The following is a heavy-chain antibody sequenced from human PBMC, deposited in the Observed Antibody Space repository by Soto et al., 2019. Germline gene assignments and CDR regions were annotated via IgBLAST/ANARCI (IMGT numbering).Heavy chain of an antibody. D-gene: IGHD3-10*01. CDR3: ARWSHYGSGTYP. CDR1: GYTFSDFA. CDR2: INGNGGTT. J-gene: IGHJ3*01. V-gene: IGHV3-64*07. Sequence: EVQLVESGGTLVQPGGSLRLSCAASGYTFSDFAIHWVRQTPGKRLEYVSAINGNGGTTYYGDSVKGRFTISRDNSKNTAYLQMGSLRGEDTAVYYCARWSHYGSGTYPWGQGTLVTVS.